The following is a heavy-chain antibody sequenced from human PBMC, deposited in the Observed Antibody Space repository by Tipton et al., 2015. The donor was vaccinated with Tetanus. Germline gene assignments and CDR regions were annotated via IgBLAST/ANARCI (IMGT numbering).Heavy chain of an antibody. CDR2: INPSDGST. D-gene: IGHD2-15*01. CDR1: GYTFSSYY. CDR3: ARAYCSGGACVGFWYYYCDGMDV. J-gene: IGHJ6*02. Sequence: QVQLVQSGAEVKKPGASVKISCKASGYTFSSYYTQWVRQAPGQGLEWMGIINPSDGSTSYAQKFQGRATMTRDTSTSTVYMELSSLRYEDTAVDYCARAYCSGGACVGFWYYYCDGMDVWGQGPTGTVSS. V-gene: IGHV1-46*01.